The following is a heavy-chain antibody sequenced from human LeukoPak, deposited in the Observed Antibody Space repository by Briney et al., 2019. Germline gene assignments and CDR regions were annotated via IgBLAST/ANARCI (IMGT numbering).Heavy chain of an antibody. J-gene: IGHJ4*02. CDR3: AKDLSESKVRWPDTAMATPAFGY. CDR2: ISGSGGST. V-gene: IGHV3-23*01. D-gene: IGHD5-18*01. Sequence: QPGGSLRLSCAASGFTFSSYAMSWVRQAPGRGLEWVSAISGSGGSTYYADYVKGRFTISRDNSKNTLYLQMNRLSAEDTAVYYCAKDLSESKVRWPDTAMATPAFGYWGQGTLVTVSS. CDR1: GFTFSSYA.